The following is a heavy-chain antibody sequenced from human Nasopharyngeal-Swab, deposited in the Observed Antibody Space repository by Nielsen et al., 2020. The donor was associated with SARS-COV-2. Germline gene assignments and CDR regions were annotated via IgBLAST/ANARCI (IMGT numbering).Heavy chain of an antibody. Sequence: GESLKISCAASGFTFSSLWMHWVRQAPGKGLVWVSYINSDGGSSTYADSVKGRFTISRDNATNTLYLQMDSLRAEDTAVYYCARGGYGAIDYWGQGALVTVSS. CDR3: ARGGYGAIDY. V-gene: IGHV3-74*01. J-gene: IGHJ4*02. CDR1: GFTFSSLW. D-gene: IGHD4-17*01. CDR2: INSDGGSS.